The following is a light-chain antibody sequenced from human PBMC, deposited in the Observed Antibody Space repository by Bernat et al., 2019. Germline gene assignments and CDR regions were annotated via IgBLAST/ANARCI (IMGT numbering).Light chain of an antibody. J-gene: IGLJ1*01. Sequence: QSALTQPASVSGSPGQSITISCTGTSSDVGGYNYVSWYQQHPGKGPKLMIFDVSNRPSGVSNRFPASKSGNTASLTISGIQTEDGADYYCSSYTSRSLFVFGIGTKVTVL. V-gene: IGLV2-14*03. CDR2: DVS. CDR1: SSDVGGYNY. CDR3: SSYTSRSLFV.